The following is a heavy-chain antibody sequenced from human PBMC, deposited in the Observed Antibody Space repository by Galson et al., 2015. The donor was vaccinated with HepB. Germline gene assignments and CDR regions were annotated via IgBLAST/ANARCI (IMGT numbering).Heavy chain of an antibody. CDR1: GFTFTSYS. CDR3: ARGLNYYGSQYNFDY. D-gene: IGHD3-10*01. CDR2: ISSRSSYI. J-gene: IGHJ4*02. Sequence: SLRLSCAASGFTFTSYSMNWVRQAPGKGLEWVSSISSRSSYIYYADSVKGRFTISRDIAKNSLYLQMNSLRAEDTAVYYCARGLNYYGSQYNFDYWGQGTLVTVSS. V-gene: IGHV3-21*01.